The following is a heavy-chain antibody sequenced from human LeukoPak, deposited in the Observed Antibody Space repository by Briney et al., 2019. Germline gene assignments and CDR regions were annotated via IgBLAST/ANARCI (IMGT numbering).Heavy chain of an antibody. D-gene: IGHD3-3*01. Sequence: GGSLRLSCAASGFTFSSYWMSWVRQAPGKGLEWVANIKQDGSEKYYVDSVKGRFTISRDNAKNSLYLQMNSLRAEDTAVYYCARGARGLLNLGFDYWGQGTLVTVSS. J-gene: IGHJ4*02. V-gene: IGHV3-7*01. CDR1: GFTFSSYW. CDR3: ARGARGLLNLGFDY. CDR2: IKQDGSEK.